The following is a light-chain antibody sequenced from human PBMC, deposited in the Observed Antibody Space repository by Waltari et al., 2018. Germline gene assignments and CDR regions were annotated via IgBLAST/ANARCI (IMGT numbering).Light chain of an antibody. V-gene: IGKV1-13*02. CDR2: YAN. CDR3: QQGNSYPFT. Sequence: IQMYQSPSSLSASVVDRVTITCRASQGISSYLNWYQQKPGKAPKLLIYYANSLASGVPSRFSGSGSGTEFTLTISSLQPEDFATYYCQQGNSYPFTFGPGTKLDIK. CDR1: QGISSY. J-gene: IGKJ3*01.